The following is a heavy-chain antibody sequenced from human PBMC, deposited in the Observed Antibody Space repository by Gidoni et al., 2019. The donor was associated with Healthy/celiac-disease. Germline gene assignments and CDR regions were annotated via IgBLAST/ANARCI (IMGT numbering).Heavy chain of an antibody. Sequence: EVQLVESGGGLVQPGGSLRLSCADPGFTFSSYWMHWVRQAPGKGLVWVSRINSDGSSTSYADSVKGRFTISRDNAKNTLYLQMNSLRAEDTAVYYCARVSVELTDFDYWGQGTLVTVSS. CDR3: ARVSVELTDFDY. CDR1: GFTFSSYW. J-gene: IGHJ4*02. D-gene: IGHD1-7*01. V-gene: IGHV3-74*01. CDR2: INSDGSST.